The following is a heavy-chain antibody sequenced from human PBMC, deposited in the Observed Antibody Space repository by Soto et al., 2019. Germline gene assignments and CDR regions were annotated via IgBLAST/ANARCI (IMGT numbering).Heavy chain of an antibody. CDR3: ARVNFSEHWYLGPYYYYGMDA. CDR2: IIPIFGTA. D-gene: IGHD2-15*01. V-gene: IGHV1-69*13. J-gene: IGHJ6*02. CDR1: GGTFSSYA. Sequence: SVKVSCKASGGTFSSYAISWVRQAPGQGLEWMGGIIPIFGTANYAQKFQGRVTITADESTSTAYMELSSLRSEDTAVYYCARVNFSEHWYLGPYYYYGMDAWGQGTPVTVSS.